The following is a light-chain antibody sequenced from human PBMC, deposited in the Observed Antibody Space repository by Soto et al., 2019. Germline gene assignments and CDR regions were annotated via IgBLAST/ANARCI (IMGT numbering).Light chain of an antibody. CDR1: SSNIGSNI. CDR2: NNN. J-gene: IGLJ2*01. CDR3: AAWDDRLTDVR. V-gene: IGLV1-44*01. Sequence: QSALTQPASVSGTPGQRVTISCSGGSSNIGSNIVSWYQLLPGTAPKLLISNNNQRPSGVPDRFSGSKSSTSSSLVISGLQSEDGADYDCAAWDDRLTDVRFGGGTKVTVL.